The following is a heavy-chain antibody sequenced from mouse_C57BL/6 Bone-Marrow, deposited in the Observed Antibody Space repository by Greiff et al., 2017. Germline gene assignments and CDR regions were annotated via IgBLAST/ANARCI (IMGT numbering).Heavy chain of an antibody. V-gene: IGHV1-39*01. Sequence: EVQLQQSGPELVKPGASVKISCKASGYSFTDYYMNWVKQSHGKSLEWIGVINPNYGTTSYNQKFKGKATLTVDKSSSTAYMQLNSLTSEDSAVYYCARGYDYDYSRDYWGQGTSVTGSS. CDR2: INPNYGTT. J-gene: IGHJ4*01. D-gene: IGHD2-4*01. CDR3: ARGYDYDYSRDY. CDR1: GYSFTDYY.